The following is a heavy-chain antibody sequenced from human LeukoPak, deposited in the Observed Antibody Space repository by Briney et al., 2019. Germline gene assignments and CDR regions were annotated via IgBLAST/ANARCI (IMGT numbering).Heavy chain of an antibody. D-gene: IGHD1-26*01. Sequence: PGGSLTLSCAASGFTFSSTSMNWVRQPPGKGLGWVSSTSSGSSYIFYADSVKGRFTISRDNAKNSLYLQMNSLRAEDTAVYYCAREFFDREGGTTVLDYWGQGTLVTVSS. CDR3: AREFFDREGGTTVLDY. J-gene: IGHJ4*02. V-gene: IGHV3-21*01. CDR2: TSSGSSYI. CDR1: GFTFSSTS.